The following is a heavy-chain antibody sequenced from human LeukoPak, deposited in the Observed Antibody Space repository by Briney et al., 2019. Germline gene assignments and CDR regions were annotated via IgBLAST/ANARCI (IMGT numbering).Heavy chain of an antibody. CDR3: ARGRWLQPFDY. J-gene: IGHJ4*02. Sequence: SETLSLTCAVYGGSFSGYYWSWIRQPPGKGLEWIGEINHSGSTNYNPSLKSRVTISVDTSKNQFSLKLSSVTAADTAVYYCARGRWLQPFDYWGQGTLVTVSS. D-gene: IGHD5-24*01. CDR1: GGSFSGYY. V-gene: IGHV4-34*01. CDR2: INHSGST.